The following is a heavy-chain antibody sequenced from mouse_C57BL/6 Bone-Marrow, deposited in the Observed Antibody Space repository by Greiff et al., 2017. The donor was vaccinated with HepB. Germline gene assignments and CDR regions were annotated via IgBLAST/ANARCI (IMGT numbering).Heavy chain of an antibody. CDR2: IYPYNGVS. D-gene: IGHD1-1*01. CDR1: GYSFTGYY. V-gene: IGHV1-31*01. Sequence: DVKLVESGPELVKPGASVKISCKASGYSFTGYYMHWVKQSHGNILDWIGYIYPYNGVSSYNQKFKGKATLTVDKSSSTAYMELRSLTSEDSAVYYCARRSGGVVAMDDWGQGTSVTVAS. CDR3: ARRSGGVVAMDD. J-gene: IGHJ4*01.